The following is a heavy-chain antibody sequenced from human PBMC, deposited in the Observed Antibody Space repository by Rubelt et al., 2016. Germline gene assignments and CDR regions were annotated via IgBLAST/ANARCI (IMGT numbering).Heavy chain of an antibody. CDR2: IYYSGST. J-gene: IGHJ6*02. Sequence: QVQLQESGPGLVKPSETLSLTCTVSGGSISSYFWTWIRQPPGKGLEWFGYIYYSGSTNYNPSLNIAGTISVDTAKNHFSLKLTSVTAAETAVYYCARSKGMATMGYGMDVWGQGTTVTVSS. CDR1: GGSISSYF. V-gene: IGHV4-59*01. D-gene: IGHD5-24*01. CDR3: ARSKGMATMGYGMDV.